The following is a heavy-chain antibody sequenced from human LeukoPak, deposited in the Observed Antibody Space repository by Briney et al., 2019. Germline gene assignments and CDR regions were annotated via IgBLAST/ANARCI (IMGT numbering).Heavy chain of an antibody. J-gene: IGHJ4*02. Sequence: GASVKVSCNASGYTFTGYYMHWVRQPPGQGLEWMGWINPNSGGTNYAQKFRGRVTITRDTSISTAYMELSRLRSDDTAVYYCARSLAYCGGDCYSDYWGQGTLVTVSS. D-gene: IGHD2-21*02. CDR2: INPNSGGT. CDR1: GYTFTGYY. V-gene: IGHV1-2*02. CDR3: ARSLAYCGGDCYSDY.